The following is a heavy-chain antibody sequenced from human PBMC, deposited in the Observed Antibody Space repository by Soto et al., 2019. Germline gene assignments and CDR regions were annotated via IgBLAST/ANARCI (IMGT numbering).Heavy chain of an antibody. D-gene: IGHD2-21*01. Sequence: PGGSLRLSCAASGFTFSSYAMSWVRQAPGKGLEWVSAISGSGGSTYYADSVKGRFTISRDNSKNSLYLQMNSLRAEDTAVYYCARDSRVEMAIINDYWGQGTLVTVSS. CDR2: ISGSGGST. V-gene: IGHV3-23*01. CDR1: GFTFSSYA. J-gene: IGHJ4*02. CDR3: ARDSRVEMAIINDY.